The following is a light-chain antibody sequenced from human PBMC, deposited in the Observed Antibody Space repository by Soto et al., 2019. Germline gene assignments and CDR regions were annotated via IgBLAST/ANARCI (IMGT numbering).Light chain of an antibody. CDR1: QSVGSPY. CDR2: GAS. Sequence: EVVLTQSPVTRSLSPGERATLSCRASQSVGSPYLAWYQQKPGQPPRLLIYGASNRAPDIPDRFIGSGSGTEFTLTIARLAPEDFAMYYCHQYGNSPFTFGPGTKVDV. CDR3: HQYGNSPFT. J-gene: IGKJ3*01. V-gene: IGKV3-20*01.